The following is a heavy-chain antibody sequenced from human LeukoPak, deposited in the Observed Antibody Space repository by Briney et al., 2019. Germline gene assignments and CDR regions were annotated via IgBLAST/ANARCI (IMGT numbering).Heavy chain of an antibody. J-gene: IGHJ4*02. CDR3: ARNYFHF. Sequence: ASVKVSCKLSGYKFTDHFVHWVKQAPGKGLQWMGLIDPEDGETKYAAMFEDRVTITADTSRDSVFLDLKNLRSEDTAMYYCARNYFHFWGQGSLVTVSA. CDR1: GYKFTDHF. V-gene: IGHV1-69-2*01. CDR2: IDPEDGET.